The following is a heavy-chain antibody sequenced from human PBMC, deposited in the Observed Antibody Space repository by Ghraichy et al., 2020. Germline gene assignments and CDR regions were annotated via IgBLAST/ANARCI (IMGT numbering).Heavy chain of an antibody. J-gene: IGHJ5*02. CDR1: GGSISSGGYS. CDR2: IYHSGST. D-gene: IGHD3-22*01. CDR3: ARLGYYDSVPHGNWFDP. V-gene: IGHV4-30-2*01. Sequence: SETLSLTCAVSGGSISSGGYSWSWIRQPPGKGLEWIGYIYHSGSTYYNPSLKSRVTISVDRSKNQFSLKLSSVTAADTAVYYCARLGYYDSVPHGNWFDPWGQGTLVTVSS.